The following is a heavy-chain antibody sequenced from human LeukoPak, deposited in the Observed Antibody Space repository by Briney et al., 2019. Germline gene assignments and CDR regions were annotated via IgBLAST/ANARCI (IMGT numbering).Heavy chain of an antibody. CDR3: ARVLVGCSGGSCYYYYGIDV. D-gene: IGHD2-15*01. CDR2: IYHSGTT. CDR1: SGSVVSANW. J-gene: IGHJ6*02. V-gene: IGHV4-4*02. Sequence: ETLSLTCSVSSGSVVSANWWSWGRPPPGKTVEWVGHIYHSGTTSYNPSLKSRVTISVDRSNNQFSLKLSSVTAADTAVYYCARVLVGCSGGSCYYYYGIDVWGQGTTVTVSS.